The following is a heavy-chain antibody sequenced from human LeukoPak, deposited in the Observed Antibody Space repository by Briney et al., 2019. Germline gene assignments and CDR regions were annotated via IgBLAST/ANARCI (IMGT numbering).Heavy chain of an antibody. J-gene: IGHJ4*02. CDR2: INPNSGGT. Sequence: GASVKVSCKASGYTFTNYYMHWVRQAPGQGLEWMGWINPNSGGTHYAQTFQGRVTMTRDTSITTAYMELSSLRSDDTAAYYCAKAVKVDDASGYYGVFDYWGQGTLVTVSS. CDR3: AKAVKVDDASGYYGVFDY. CDR1: GYTFTNYY. V-gene: IGHV1-2*02. D-gene: IGHD3-22*01.